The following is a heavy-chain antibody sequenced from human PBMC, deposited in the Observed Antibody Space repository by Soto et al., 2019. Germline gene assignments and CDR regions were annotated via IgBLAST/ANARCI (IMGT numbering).Heavy chain of an antibody. D-gene: IGHD2-2*01. CDR3: ARIGYWGSQNFDY. CDR2: INPSGGST. J-gene: IGHJ4*02. CDR1: GYTFTSYY. Sequence: QVQLVQSGAEVKKPGASVKVSCKASGYTFTSYYMHWVRQAPGQGLEWMGIINPSGGSTSYAQKFQGRLTKTSDTSRSTVYMELSSLRSEDAAVYYCARIGYWGSQNFDYWCQGTLVTVSS. V-gene: IGHV1-46*01.